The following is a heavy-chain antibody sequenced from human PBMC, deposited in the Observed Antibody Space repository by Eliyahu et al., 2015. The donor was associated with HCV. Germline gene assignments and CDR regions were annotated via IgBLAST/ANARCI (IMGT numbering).Heavy chain of an antibody. CDR3: AKEAASSGYNWFDS. CDR2: IRWNSETI. J-gene: IGHJ5*01. CDR1: FDDYA. Sequence: FDDYAMHWVRQAPGKGLEWVSGIRWNSETIGYADSVKGRFTISRDNAKNSLYLQMNSLRAEDTALYYCAKEAASSGYNWFDSWGQGTLVTVSS. V-gene: IGHV3-9*01. D-gene: IGHD3-10*01.